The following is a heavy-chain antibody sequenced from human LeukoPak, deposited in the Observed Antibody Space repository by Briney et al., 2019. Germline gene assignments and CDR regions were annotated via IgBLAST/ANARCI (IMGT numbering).Heavy chain of an antibody. CDR2: IYYSGST. CDR1: GGSISNSGYY. J-gene: IGHJ4*02. CDR3: AKTYYYDPFDF. Sequence: SETLSLTCTVSGGSISNSGYYWGWISQPPGKGLEWIGNIYYSGSTYYNPSLKSRVTISVDTSKNQFSLRLSSVTAADTAVYYCAKTYYYDPFDFWGQGTLVTVSS. V-gene: IGHV4-39*01. D-gene: IGHD3-22*01.